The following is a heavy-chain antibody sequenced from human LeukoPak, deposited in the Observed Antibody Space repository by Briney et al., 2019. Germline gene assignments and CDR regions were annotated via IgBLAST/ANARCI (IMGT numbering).Heavy chain of an antibody. V-gene: IGHV1-2*02. CDR3: ARSFRDYVWGSYRYTGGYAFDI. Sequence: GASVKVSCKASGYTFTGYYMHWVRQAPGQGLEWKGLINPNSGGTNYAQKFQGRVTMTRDTSISTAYMELSRLRSDDTAVYYCARSFRDYVWGSYRYTGGYAFDIWGQGTMVTVSS. CDR2: INPNSGGT. J-gene: IGHJ3*02. CDR1: GYTFTGYY. D-gene: IGHD3-16*02.